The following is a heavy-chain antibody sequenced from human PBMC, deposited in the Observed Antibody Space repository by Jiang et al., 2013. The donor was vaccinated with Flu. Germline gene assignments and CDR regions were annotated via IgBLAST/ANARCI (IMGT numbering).Heavy chain of an antibody. D-gene: IGHD2-2*01. Sequence: GRSLRLSCAASGFTFSSYGMHWVRQAPGKGLEWVAVIWYDGSNKYYADSVKGRFTISRDNSKNTLYLQMNSLRAEDTAVYYCAREDIVVVPAAMAGGGPPPGGMDVWGQGTTVTVSS. CDR3: AREDIVVVPAAMAGGGPPPGGMDV. V-gene: IGHV3-33*01. CDR2: IWYDGSNK. CDR1: GFTFSSYG. J-gene: IGHJ6*02.